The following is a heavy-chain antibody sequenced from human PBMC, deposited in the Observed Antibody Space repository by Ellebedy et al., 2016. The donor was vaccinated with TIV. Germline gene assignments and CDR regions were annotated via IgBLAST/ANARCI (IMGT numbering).Heavy chain of an antibody. CDR1: GFSLSDSGEA. CDR3: AHRRGTGHFNNNWFDP. CDR2: ICSNDEK. Sequence: SGPTLVXPTQTLTLTCSFSGFSLSDSGEAVGWIRQPPGKALEWLPLICSNDEKRYSPSLKTRLTIFKDSSKNQVVLTMTNVDPVDTATYYCAHRRGTGHFNNNWFDPWGQGTLVTVSS. J-gene: IGHJ5*02. D-gene: IGHD3-3*02. V-gene: IGHV2-5*01.